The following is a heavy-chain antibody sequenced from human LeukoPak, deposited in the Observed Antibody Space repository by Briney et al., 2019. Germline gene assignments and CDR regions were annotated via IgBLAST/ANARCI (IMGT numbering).Heavy chain of an antibody. CDR2: IKKTGSET. D-gene: IGHD3-10*01. Sequence: GGSLRLSCAASGFTFSHFWMSWVRQAPGKGLEWVAYIKKTGSETYYVDSVKGRFTITRDNTRNSLFLQMYSLRAEDTAVYYCARDVPRTSGPWGQGTLVTVSS. CDR1: GFTFSHFW. V-gene: IGHV3-7*01. J-gene: IGHJ5*02. CDR3: ARDVPRTSGP.